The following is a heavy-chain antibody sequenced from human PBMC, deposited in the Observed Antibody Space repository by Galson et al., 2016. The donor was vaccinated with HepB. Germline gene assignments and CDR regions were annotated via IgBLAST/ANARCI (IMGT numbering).Heavy chain of an antibody. Sequence: SLRLSCAGSGFNLGTSGMNWVRQAAGKGLEWISYIGSTDKTIYYADSVRGRFTVSRDIDKNSLHLQINSLTAADTAVYFCARETAVGGPNWLDPWGQGTLVIVSS. V-gene: IGHV3-48*01. CDR1: GFNLGTSG. J-gene: IGHJ5*02. D-gene: IGHD6-19*01. CDR3: ARETAVGGPNWLDP. CDR2: IGSTDKTI.